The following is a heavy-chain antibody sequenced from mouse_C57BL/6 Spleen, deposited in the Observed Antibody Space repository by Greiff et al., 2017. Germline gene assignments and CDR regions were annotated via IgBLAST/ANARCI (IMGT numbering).Heavy chain of an antibody. CDR1: GYTFTSYC. D-gene: IGHD2-4*01. Sequence: QVQLQQPGAELVKPGASVKLSCKASGYTFTSYCMHWVKQRPGQGLEWIGMIHPNSGSTNYNEKFKGKATLTVDKSSSTAYMQLSSLTSEDSAVYDCASGDYGGFGDRGTGTLVTVA. J-gene: IGHJ3*01. V-gene: IGHV1-64*01. CDR3: ASGDYGGFGD. CDR2: IHPNSGST.